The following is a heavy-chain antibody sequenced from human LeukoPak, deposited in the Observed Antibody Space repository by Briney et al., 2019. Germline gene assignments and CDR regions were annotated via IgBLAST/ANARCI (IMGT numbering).Heavy chain of an antibody. CDR3: AKGGYSSSSPFDY. V-gene: IGHV3-23*01. CDR1: GFTFSSYW. Sequence: GGSLRLSCAASGFTFSSYWMSWVRQAPGKGLEWVSGISSSGSSTYYADSVKGRFTISRDNSKNTLYLQMNSLRADDTAVYYCAKGGYSSSSPFDYWGQGTLVTVSS. J-gene: IGHJ4*02. CDR2: ISSSGSST. D-gene: IGHD6-13*01.